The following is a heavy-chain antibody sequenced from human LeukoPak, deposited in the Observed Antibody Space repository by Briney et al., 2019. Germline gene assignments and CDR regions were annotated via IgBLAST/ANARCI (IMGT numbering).Heavy chain of an antibody. V-gene: IGHV4-59*01. J-gene: IGHJ4*02. D-gene: IGHD3-22*01. CDR3: AGASYDSSGVH. Sequence: SETLSLTCTVPGGSISSYYWSWIRQPPGKGLEWIGYIYYSGSTNYYPSLKSRVTISVDTSKNQFSLKLSSVTAADTAVYYCAGASYDSSGVHWGQGTLVTVSS. CDR2: IYYSGST. CDR1: GGSISSYY.